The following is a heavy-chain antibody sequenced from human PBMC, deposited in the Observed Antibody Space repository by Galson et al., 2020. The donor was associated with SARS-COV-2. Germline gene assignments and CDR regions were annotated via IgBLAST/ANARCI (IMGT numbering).Heavy chain of an antibody. J-gene: IGHJ4*02. D-gene: IGHD1-26*01. CDR2: ISGSGGSP. V-gene: IGHV3-23*01. CDR3: SKVGGSQFDY. Sequence: TGGSLRLSCAASGFTFSSYAMSWVRQAPGKRLEWVSAISGSGGSPYYADSVKGRFTISRDNSKNALYLQMNSLRAEDTAVYYCSKVGGSQFDYWGQGTLVTVSS. CDR1: GFTFSSYA.